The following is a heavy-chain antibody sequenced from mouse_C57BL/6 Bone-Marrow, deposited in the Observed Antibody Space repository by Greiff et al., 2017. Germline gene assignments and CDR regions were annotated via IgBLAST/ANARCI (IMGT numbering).Heavy chain of an antibody. CDR2: INPDYGTT. D-gene: IGHD1-1*01. CDR3: VYYYGSSHYFDY. CDR1: GYSFTDYN. J-gene: IGHJ2*01. Sequence: VQLQQSGPELVKPGASVKISCKASGYSFTDYNMNWVKQSNGKSLEWIGVINPDYGTTSYNQKFKGKATLTVDKSSSTAYMQLNSLTSEDSAVYYCVYYYGSSHYFDYWGQGTTLTVSS. V-gene: IGHV1-39*01.